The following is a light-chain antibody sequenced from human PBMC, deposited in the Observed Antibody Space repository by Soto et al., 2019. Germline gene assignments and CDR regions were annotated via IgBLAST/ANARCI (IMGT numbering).Light chain of an antibody. Sequence: QAVVTQEPSFSVSPGRTVTLTCGLSSGSVSTSYYPSWYQQTPGQAPRTLIYSTNTRSSGVPXRFSGSILGNKAALTITGXXADDXXXXXCVLYMGSGIWVFGGGTKLTVL. CDR1: SGSVSTSYY. CDR3: VLYMGSGIWV. J-gene: IGLJ3*02. CDR2: STN. V-gene: IGLV8-61*01.